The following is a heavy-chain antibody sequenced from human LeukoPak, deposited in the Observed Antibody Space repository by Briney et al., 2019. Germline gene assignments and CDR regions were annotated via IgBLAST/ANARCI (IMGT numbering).Heavy chain of an antibody. CDR2: ISGSGGST. Sequence: PGGSLRLSCAASGFTFSSYAMSWVRQAPGKRLEWVSAISGSGGSTYYADSVKGRFTISRDNSKNTLYLQMNSLRAEDTAVYYCAKRSGDYIDYGMDVWGQGTTVTVSS. V-gene: IGHV3-23*01. CDR3: AKRSGDYIDYGMDV. J-gene: IGHJ6*02. CDR1: GFTFSSYA. D-gene: IGHD4-17*01.